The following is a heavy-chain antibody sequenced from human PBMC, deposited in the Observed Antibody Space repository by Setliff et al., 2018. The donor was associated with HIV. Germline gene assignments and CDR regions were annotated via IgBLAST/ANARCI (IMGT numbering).Heavy chain of an antibody. V-gene: IGHV4-34*01. CDR2: INHSGST. CDR3: ARRGGGIAAHSFYYYYMDV. D-gene: IGHD6-13*01. CDR1: GGSFSGYY. J-gene: IGHJ6*03. Sequence: PSETLSLTCAVYGGSFSGYYWSWIRQPPGKGLEWIGEINHSGSTSYNPSLKSRVTISVDTSKNQVSLKLSSVTAADTAVYFCARRGGGIAAHSFYYYYMDVWGKGTTVTVSS.